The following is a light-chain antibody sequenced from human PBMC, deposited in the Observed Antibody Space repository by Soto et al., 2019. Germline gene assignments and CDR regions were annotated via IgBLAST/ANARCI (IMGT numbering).Light chain of an antibody. CDR2: DAS. V-gene: IGKV1-5*01. CDR1: QSISSL. J-gene: IGKJ1*01. CDR3: QQYNSYSRT. Sequence: DIQITQSPSTLSASGGDRTTITCLSSQSISSLLAWYQHKTGKDPNLLIYDASSLQGGVPSRFRGSGSGTEFALHISSLQPEDFTTYYCQQYNSYSRTFGQGTKVDI.